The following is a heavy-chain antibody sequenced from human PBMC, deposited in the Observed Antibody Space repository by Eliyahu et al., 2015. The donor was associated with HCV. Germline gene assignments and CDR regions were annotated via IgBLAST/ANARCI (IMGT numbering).Heavy chain of an antibody. CDR3: ARGGRITMVRGVKSPFDY. V-gene: IGHV4-34*01. CDR2: XNHSGST. D-gene: IGHD3-10*01. J-gene: IGHJ4*02. CDR1: GGSXSGYY. Sequence: QVQLQQWGAGLLKPSETXSLTCAVYGGSXSGYYWXWIRQPPGKGLEWIGEXNHSGSTNYXPSLKSRVTISVDTSKNQFSLKLSSVTAADTAVYYCARGGRITMVRGVKSPFDYWGQGTLVTVSS.